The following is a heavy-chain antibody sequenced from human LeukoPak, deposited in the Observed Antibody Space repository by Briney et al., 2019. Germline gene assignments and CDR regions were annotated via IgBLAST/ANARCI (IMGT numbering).Heavy chain of an antibody. Sequence: SETLSLTCAVYDVSFSGYYWSWIRQPPGKGLEWIGEINHSGSTNYNPSLKSRVTISVDTSENQFSLKLSSVTAADTAVYYCARYSGYYLSYFDYWGQGTLVTVSS. CDR1: DVSFSGYY. J-gene: IGHJ4*02. CDR3: ARYSGYYLSYFDY. V-gene: IGHV4-34*01. CDR2: INHSGST. D-gene: IGHD3-22*01.